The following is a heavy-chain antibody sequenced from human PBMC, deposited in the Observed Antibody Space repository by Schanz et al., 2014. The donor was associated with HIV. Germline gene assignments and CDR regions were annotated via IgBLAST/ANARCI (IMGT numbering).Heavy chain of an antibody. D-gene: IGHD1-26*01. J-gene: IGHJ4*02. CDR2: ITWNNRVT. V-gene: IGHV3-9*01. CDR1: GFSFDDYA. CDR3: VKDFTAAKGGFDD. Sequence: EVQVVDSGGGSVKPGGSLRLSCAASGFSFDDYAMHWVRQAPGKGLEWVSGITWNNRVTGYADSVKGRFTISRDPAKNALFLHMNNLRGDDTALYYCVKDFTAAKGGFDDWGQGTLVIVSS.